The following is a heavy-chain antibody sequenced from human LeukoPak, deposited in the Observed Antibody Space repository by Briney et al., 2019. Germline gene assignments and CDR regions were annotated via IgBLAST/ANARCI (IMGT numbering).Heavy chain of an antibody. Sequence: GGSLRLSCAASGFTFSTYAMNWVRQAPGKGLEWVSYISSSSSTIYYADSVKGRFTISRDNAKNSLYLQMNSLRDEDTAVYYCARVGPLWFGELFTPLPYYYYYGMDVWGQGTTVTVSS. CDR3: ARVGPLWFGELFTPLPYYYYYGMDV. CDR2: ISSSSSTI. D-gene: IGHD3-10*01. J-gene: IGHJ6*02. V-gene: IGHV3-48*02. CDR1: GFTFSTYA.